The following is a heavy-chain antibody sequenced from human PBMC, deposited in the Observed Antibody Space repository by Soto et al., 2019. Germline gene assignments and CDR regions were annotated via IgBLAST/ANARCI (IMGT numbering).Heavy chain of an antibody. D-gene: IGHD3-10*01. J-gene: IGHJ4*02. CDR1: GFAFRSTW. V-gene: IGHV3-7*01. Sequence: GGSLRLSCGAAGFAFRSTWMTWVRQPPGKGLEWVGSINPDGGERSYVDSVKGRFTISRDNAKNSLYLQMDSLRAEDTAVYYCVPGIKSPGYCGQGALVTVSS. CDR3: VPGIKSPGY. CDR2: INPDGGER.